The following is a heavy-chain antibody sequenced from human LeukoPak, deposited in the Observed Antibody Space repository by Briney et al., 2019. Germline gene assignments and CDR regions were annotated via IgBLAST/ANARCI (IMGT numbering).Heavy chain of an antibody. CDR2: ISSSSSYI. Sequence: GGSLRLSCAASGFTFSSYSMNWVRQAPGKGLEWVSSISSSSSYIYYADSVKGRFTISRDNAKNSLYLQMNSLRAEDTAVYYCARGGGLGAGYAFDIWGQGTMITVSS. CDR1: GFTFSSYS. D-gene: IGHD6-19*01. J-gene: IGHJ3*02. V-gene: IGHV3-21*01. CDR3: ARGGGLGAGYAFDI.